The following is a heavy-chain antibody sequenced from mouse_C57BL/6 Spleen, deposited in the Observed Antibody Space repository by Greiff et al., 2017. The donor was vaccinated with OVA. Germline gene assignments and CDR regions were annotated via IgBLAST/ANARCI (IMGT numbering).Heavy chain of an antibody. J-gene: IGHJ1*03. D-gene: IGHD1-1*01. CDR3: ARWSSYWYFDV. Sequence: VELQQPGAELVRPGSSVKLSCKASGYTFTSYWMHWVKQRPIQGLEWIGNIDPSDSETHYNQKFKDKATLTVDKSSSTAYMQLSSLTSEDSAVYYCARWSSYWYFDVWGTGTTVTVSS. CDR1: GYTFTSYW. CDR2: IDPSDSET. V-gene: IGHV1-52*01.